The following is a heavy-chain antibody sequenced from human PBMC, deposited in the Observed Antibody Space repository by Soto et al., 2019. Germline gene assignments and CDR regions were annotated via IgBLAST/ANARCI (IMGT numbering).Heavy chain of an antibody. CDR2: VYYRGRS. Sequence: SETLSLTCTVSGGSVTNSSYYWGWIRQSPGKGLEWIGSVYYRGRSYSKSSVKSRVTISVDTSKNRFSLSLNSVTASDTAVYFCVSQRTTVPTQAYFDYWGPGALVTVS. D-gene: IGHD4-17*01. CDR1: GGSVTNSSYY. V-gene: IGHV4-39*01. J-gene: IGHJ4*02. CDR3: VSQRTTVPTQAYFDY.